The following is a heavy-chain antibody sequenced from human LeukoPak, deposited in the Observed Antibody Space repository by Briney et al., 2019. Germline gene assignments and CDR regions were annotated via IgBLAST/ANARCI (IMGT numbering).Heavy chain of an antibody. CDR1: GYRFTGYY. CDR2: INPVSGGT. D-gene: IGHD3-10*01. J-gene: IGHJ4*02. CDR3: ARDAISRGIIDY. Sequence: GASVKVSCKASGYRFTGYYVHWVRQAPGQGLEWMGWINPVSGGTNFAQRFQGRATLTRDTSISTAYMELSRLTSDDTAVYYCARDAISRGIIDYWGQGTLVTVSS. V-gene: IGHV1-2*02.